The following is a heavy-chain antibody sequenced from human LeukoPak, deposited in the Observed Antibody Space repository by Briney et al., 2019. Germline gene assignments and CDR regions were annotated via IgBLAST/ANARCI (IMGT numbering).Heavy chain of an antibody. CDR2: ISSSSSYI. V-gene: IGHV3-21*01. Sequence: GGSLRLSCAASRLTFSTYSMNWVRQAPGKGLEWVSSISSSSSYIYYADSVKGRFTISRDNAKNSLYLQMNSLRAEDTAVYYCARDYYDSSGYLGPAKYNWFDPWGQGTLVTVSS. J-gene: IGHJ5*02. D-gene: IGHD3-22*01. CDR3: ARDYYDSSGYLGPAKYNWFDP. CDR1: RLTFSTYS.